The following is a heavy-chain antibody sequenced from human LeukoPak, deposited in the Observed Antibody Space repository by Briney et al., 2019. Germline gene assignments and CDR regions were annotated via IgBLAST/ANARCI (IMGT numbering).Heavy chain of an antibody. Sequence: QPGGSLRLSCAASGFTFSSYAMSWVRQAPGKGLEWVSAISGSGGSTYYADSVKGRFTISRDNAKNTLYLQMNSLRAEDTAVYYCARETYYDFWSGYYHYYYYMDVWGKGTMVTVSS. V-gene: IGHV3-23*01. CDR3: ARETYYDFWSGYYHYYYYMDV. CDR1: GFTFSSYA. CDR2: ISGSGGST. D-gene: IGHD3-3*01. J-gene: IGHJ6*03.